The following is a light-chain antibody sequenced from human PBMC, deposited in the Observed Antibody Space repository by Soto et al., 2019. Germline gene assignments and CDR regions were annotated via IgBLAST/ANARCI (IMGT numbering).Light chain of an antibody. V-gene: IGKV3-15*01. CDR3: HEYLQWPPGM. J-gene: IGKJ1*01. CDR2: DTS. CDR1: QFVSVS. Sequence: EIVVTQSPATLSGSPGERVTPSGRASQFVSVSLAWYQKSPDQVPRLLIYDTSTRALGISARFSGSGSGTEFILTISTLQSDDLAVYYCHEYLQWPPGMFGQGTTVDMK.